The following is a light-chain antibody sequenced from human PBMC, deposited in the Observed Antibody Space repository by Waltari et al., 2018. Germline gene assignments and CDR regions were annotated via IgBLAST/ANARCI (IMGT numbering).Light chain of an antibody. CDR2: DDS. Sequence: SYVLTQPPSVSVAPGQTASVTCTGSNIGSKSVHWYQQRPGQAPVLVVSDDSDRPSGIPDRFSGSKAGHTATLSISGVEAGDEADFYCQVRGGADEFWVFGGGTRLTVL. CDR1: NIGSKS. J-gene: IGLJ3*02. CDR3: QVRGGADEFWV. V-gene: IGLV3-21*02.